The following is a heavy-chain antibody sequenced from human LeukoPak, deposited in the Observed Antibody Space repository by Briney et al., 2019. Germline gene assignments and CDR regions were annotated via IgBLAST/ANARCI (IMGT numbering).Heavy chain of an antibody. V-gene: IGHV3-21*01. Sequence: GGSLRLSCAASGFTFNSYSMNWVRQAPGKGLEWVSSISSSSSYIYYADSVKGRFTISRDNTKNSLYLQMNSLRAEDTAVYYCARAMVRGTMSYYFDYWGQGTLVTVSP. D-gene: IGHD3-10*01. CDR2: ISSSSSYI. CDR3: ARAMVRGTMSYYFDY. CDR1: GFTFNSYS. J-gene: IGHJ4*02.